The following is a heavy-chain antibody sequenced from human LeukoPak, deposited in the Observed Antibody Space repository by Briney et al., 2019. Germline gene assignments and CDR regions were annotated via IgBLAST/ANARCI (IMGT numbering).Heavy chain of an antibody. V-gene: IGHV1-46*01. CDR2: INPSGGGT. Sequence: ASVKDSCKASGYSFTNYYMHWVRQAPGQGLEWMGIINPSGGGTNYAQKFQDRVTMTRDTSTSTLYMELSSLRSDDTAVYYCAKEARIGNTGGSLDSWGQGTLLTVSS. CDR3: AKEARIGNTGGSLDS. CDR1: GYSFTNYY. J-gene: IGHJ4*02. D-gene: IGHD2-8*02.